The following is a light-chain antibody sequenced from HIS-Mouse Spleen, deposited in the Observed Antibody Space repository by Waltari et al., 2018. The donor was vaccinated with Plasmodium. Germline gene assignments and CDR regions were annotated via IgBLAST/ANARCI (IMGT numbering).Light chain of an antibody. CDR1: ALPKQY. CDR2: KDS. J-gene: IGLJ3*02. V-gene: IGLV3-25*03. Sequence: SYELTQLPSVSVSPGQTARNTCSGDALPKQYAYWYQQKPGQAPVLVIYKDSERPSGIPERFSGSSSGTTVTLTISGVQAEDEADYYCQSADSSGTPNWVFGGGTKLTVL. CDR3: QSADSSGTPNWV.